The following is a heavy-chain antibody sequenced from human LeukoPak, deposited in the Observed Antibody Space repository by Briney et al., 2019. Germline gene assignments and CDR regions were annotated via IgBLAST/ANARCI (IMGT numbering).Heavy chain of an antibody. J-gene: IGHJ4*02. Sequence: SETLTLTCTVSGGSISSGSYYWSWIRQPAGKGLKWIGRIYTSGSTNYNPSLKSRVTISVDTSKNQFSLKLSSVTAADTAVYYCARGRIAAAGKGGNFDYWGQGTLVTVSS. CDR2: IYTSGST. CDR3: ARGRIAAAGKGGNFDY. D-gene: IGHD6-13*01. CDR1: GGSISSGSYY. V-gene: IGHV4-61*02.